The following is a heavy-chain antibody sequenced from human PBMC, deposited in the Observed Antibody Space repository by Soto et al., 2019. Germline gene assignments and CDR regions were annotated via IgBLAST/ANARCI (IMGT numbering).Heavy chain of an antibody. CDR1: SGSISSTIYS. CDR3: ARVVDYYDPSSYSGMDA. D-gene: IGHD3-22*01. CDR2: ISSSSSYI. V-gene: IGHV3-21*01. J-gene: IGHJ6*02. Sequence: PSETLSLTCTVSSGSISSTIYSWDWIRQPPGKGLEWVSSISSSSSYIYYADSVKGRFTISRDNAKNSLYLQMNSLRAEDTAVYYCARVVDYYDPSSYSGMDAWGQGTTVTVSS.